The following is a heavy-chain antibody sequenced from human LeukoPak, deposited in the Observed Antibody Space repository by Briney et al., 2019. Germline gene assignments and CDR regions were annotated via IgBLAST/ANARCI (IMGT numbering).Heavy chain of an antibody. D-gene: IGHD3-10*01. CDR2: INYDGSEK. J-gene: IGHJ4*02. Sequence: GGSLRLSCAASGFLFSSYWMSWVRQAPGKGLEWVANINYDGSEKHFVDSARGRFTISRDNAKNSLYLQMNSLRVEDTAIYYCARGRGLTDYWGQGTLVTVSS. V-gene: IGHV3-7*01. CDR3: ARGRGLTDY. CDR1: GFLFSSYW.